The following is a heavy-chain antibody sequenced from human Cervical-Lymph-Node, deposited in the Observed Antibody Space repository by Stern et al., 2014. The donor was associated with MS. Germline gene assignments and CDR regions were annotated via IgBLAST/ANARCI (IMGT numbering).Heavy chain of an antibody. Sequence: VQLVESGAEVERPGASVKVSCKASGYTFTAYFLHWVRQAPGQALEWMGWISPKTGSATYAQKFQDRVTMTRDTSINTGYMEVSSLRSDDTAVYYCARDRGSYSDYWGQGTLVAVSS. J-gene: IGHJ4*02. CDR3: ARDRGSYSDY. CDR2: ISPKTGSA. CDR1: GYTFTAYF. V-gene: IGHV1-2*02. D-gene: IGHD1-26*01.